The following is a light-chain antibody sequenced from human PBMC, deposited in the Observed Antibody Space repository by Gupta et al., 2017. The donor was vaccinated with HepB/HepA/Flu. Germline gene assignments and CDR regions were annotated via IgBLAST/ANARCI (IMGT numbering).Light chain of an antibody. CDR1: QSVSSY. J-gene: IGKJ3*01. V-gene: IGKV3-11*01. Sequence: EIVLTQSPATLSLSPGERATLSCRASQSVSSYLAWYQQKPGQAPRLLIYDASNRATGITARFSGSGAGTDFTLTISSLEPEDFAVYYCQQRSNGPPRITFGPGTXVDIK. CDR2: DAS. CDR3: QQRSNGPPRIT.